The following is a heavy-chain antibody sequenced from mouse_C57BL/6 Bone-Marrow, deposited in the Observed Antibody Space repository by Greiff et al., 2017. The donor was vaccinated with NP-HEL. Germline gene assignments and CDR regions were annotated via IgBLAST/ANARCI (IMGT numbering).Heavy chain of an antibody. CDR3: ARASIYYYGSSFTFYWYFDV. J-gene: IGHJ1*03. CDR1: GYTFTDYN. Sequence: VQLQQSGPELVKPGASVKIPCKASGYTFTDYNMDWVKQSHGKSLEWIGDINPNNGGTIYNQKFKGKATLTVDKSSSPAYMELRSLTSEDTAVYYCARASIYYYGSSFTFYWYFDVWGTGTTVTVSS. CDR2: INPNNGGT. D-gene: IGHD1-1*01. V-gene: IGHV1-18*01.